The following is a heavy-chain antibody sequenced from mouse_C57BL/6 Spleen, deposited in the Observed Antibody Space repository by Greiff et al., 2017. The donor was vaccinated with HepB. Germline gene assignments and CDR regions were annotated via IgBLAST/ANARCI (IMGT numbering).Heavy chain of an antibody. J-gene: IGHJ4*01. D-gene: IGHD1-1*01. CDR1: GYTFTSYW. CDR2: IDPSDSYT. V-gene: IGHV1-69*01. CDR3: ASGTTVEDAMDY. Sequence: VQLQQPGAELVMPGASVKLSCKASGYTFTSYWMHWVKQRPGQGLEWIGEIDPSDSYTNYNQKFKGKSTLTVDKSSSTAYMQLSSLTSEDSAVYYCASGTTVEDAMDYWGQGTSVTVSS.